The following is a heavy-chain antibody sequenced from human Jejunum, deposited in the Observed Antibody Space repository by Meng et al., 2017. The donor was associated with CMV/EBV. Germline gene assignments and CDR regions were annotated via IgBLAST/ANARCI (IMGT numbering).Heavy chain of an antibody. D-gene: IGHD3-10*01. CDR1: GGSISSRSYY. CDR2: IYYSGST. V-gene: IGHV4-39*07. CDR3: LRGSGGSV. J-gene: IGHJ1*01. Sequence: QESCPGLVSPSETLPLPCTVSGGSISSRSYYWGWIRQPPGKGLEWIGSIYYSGSTYYNPSLKSRVTISVDTSKNQFFLKLSSVTAADTAVYHCLRGSGGSVWGQGTLVTVSS.